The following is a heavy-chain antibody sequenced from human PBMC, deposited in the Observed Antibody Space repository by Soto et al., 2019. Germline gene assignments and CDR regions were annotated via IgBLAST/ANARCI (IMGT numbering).Heavy chain of an antibody. CDR2: INTNTGNP. J-gene: IGHJ6*03. V-gene: IGHV7-4-1*01. CDR3: ARESCSGGSCQDYYYYMDV. Sequence: ASVKVSCKAPGYTFTSYAMNWVRQAPGQGLEWMGWINTNTGNPTYAQGFTGRFVFSLDTSVSTAYLQICSLKAEDTAVYYCARESCSGGSCQDYYYYMDVWGKGTTVTVSS. CDR1: GYTFTSYA. D-gene: IGHD2-15*01.